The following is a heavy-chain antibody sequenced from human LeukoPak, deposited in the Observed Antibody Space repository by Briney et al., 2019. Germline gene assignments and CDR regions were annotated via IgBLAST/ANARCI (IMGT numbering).Heavy chain of an antibody. CDR2: IYYSGST. CDR1: GGSISSGGYY. D-gene: IGHD3-22*01. J-gene: IGHJ4*02. CDR3: ARVARGYDSSGYYIEPLYFDY. Sequence: SETLSLTCTVSGGSISSGGYYRSWIRQHPGKGLEWIGYIYYSGSTYYNPSLKSRVTISVDTSKNQFSLKLSSVTAADTAVYYCARVARGYDSSGYYIEPLYFDYWGQGTLVTASS. V-gene: IGHV4-31*03.